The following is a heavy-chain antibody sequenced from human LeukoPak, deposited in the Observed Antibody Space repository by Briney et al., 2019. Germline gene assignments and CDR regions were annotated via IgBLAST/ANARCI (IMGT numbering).Heavy chain of an antibody. CDR2: IYYSGST. D-gene: IGHD3-10*01. V-gene: IGHV4-59*01. CDR1: GGSIGGYS. Sequence: PSETLSLTCTVSGGSIGGYSWSWIRQPPGEGLEWIGYIYYSGSTNYNPSLKSRVTISVDTSKDQFSLKLSSVTAADTAVYYCARGGTTPYYYGSGSYFYYFDYWGQGTLATVSS. J-gene: IGHJ4*02. CDR3: ARGGTTPYYYGSGSYFYYFDY.